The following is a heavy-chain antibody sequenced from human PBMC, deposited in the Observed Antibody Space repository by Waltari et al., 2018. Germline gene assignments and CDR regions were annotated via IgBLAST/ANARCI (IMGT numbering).Heavy chain of an antibody. D-gene: IGHD2-15*01. CDR2: IYYRGST. J-gene: IGHJ5*02. V-gene: IGHV4-30-4*08. CDR1: GGSISSGDYY. Sequence: QVQLQESGPGLVKPSQTLSLTCTVSGGSISSGDYYWSWIRQPPGKGLEWIGYIYYRGSTYYNPSPKSRVTISVDTSKNQFSLKLSSVTAADPAVYYCARGYCSGGSCYSEVWFDPWGQGTLVTVSS. CDR3: ARGYCSGGSCYSEVWFDP.